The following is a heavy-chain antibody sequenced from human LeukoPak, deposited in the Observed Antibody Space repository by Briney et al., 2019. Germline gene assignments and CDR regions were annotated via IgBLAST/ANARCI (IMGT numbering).Heavy chain of an antibody. CDR2: ISGSGANT. D-gene: IGHD6-19*01. CDR1: GFTFNSYA. Sequence: GGFLRLSCAASGFTFNSYAMSWVRQAPGKGLEWVSGISGSGANTYYADSVKGRFTISRDNSKNTLYLQMNSLRAEDTAVYYCAKHYSGWPTYYFDYWGQGTLVPVSS. J-gene: IGHJ4*02. V-gene: IGHV3-23*01. CDR3: AKHYSGWPTYYFDY.